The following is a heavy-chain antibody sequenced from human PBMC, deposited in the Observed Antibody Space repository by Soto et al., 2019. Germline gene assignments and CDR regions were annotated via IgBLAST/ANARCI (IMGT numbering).Heavy chain of an antibody. Sequence: PGGSLRLSCAASGFTFSSYAMSWVRQAPGKGLEWVAVISYDGSNKYYADSVKGRFTISRDNSKNTLYLQMNSLRAEDTAVYYCAKWFGELSFFDYWGQGTLVTVSS. V-gene: IGHV3-30*18. CDR3: AKWFGELSFFDY. CDR1: GFTFSSYA. CDR2: ISYDGSNK. J-gene: IGHJ4*02. D-gene: IGHD3-10*01.